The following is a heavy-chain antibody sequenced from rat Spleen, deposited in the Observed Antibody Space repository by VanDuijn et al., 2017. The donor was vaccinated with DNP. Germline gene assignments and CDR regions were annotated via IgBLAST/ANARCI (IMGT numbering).Heavy chain of an antibody. V-gene: IGHV5S23*01. CDR2: ITNSGGST. CDR3: TTWGAY. CDR1: GFSFSDYV. D-gene: IGHD1-7*01. J-gene: IGHJ3*01. Sequence: EVQLVESGGGLVQPGRSVKLSCAASGFSFSDYVMAWVRQAPTKGLEWVASITNSGGSTYYRDSVKGRFTISRDNAKSTLYLQMDSLRSEDTATYYCTTWGAYWGQGTLVTVSS.